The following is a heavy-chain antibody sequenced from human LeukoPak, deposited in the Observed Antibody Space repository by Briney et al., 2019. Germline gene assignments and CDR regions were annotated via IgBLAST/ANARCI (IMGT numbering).Heavy chain of an antibody. CDR3: VVSMVRGVNWFDP. CDR2: IIPIFGTA. D-gene: IGHD3-10*01. V-gene: IGHV1-69*01. Sequence: SVKVSCKASGGTFSSYAISWVRQAPGQGLEWMGGIIPIFGTANYAQNFHGRVTITADESTSTAYMELSSLRSEDTAVYYCVVSMVRGVNWFDPWGQGTLVTVSS. J-gene: IGHJ5*02. CDR1: GGTFSSYA.